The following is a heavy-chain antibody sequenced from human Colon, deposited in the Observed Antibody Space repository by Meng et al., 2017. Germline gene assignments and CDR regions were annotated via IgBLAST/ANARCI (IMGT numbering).Heavy chain of an antibody. CDR1: CGFISSYY. Sequence: QVQLQASGPGLVKRAETLSLTCTVSCGFISSYYWCWIRQPPGEGLGWIGYISYSGSTNYNPSLKSRVTISVDTSKNRFSLRLSSVTAADTAVYYCARGIAVADNWFDPWGQGTLVTVSS. J-gene: IGHJ5*02. V-gene: IGHV4-59*01. CDR3: ARGIAVADNWFDP. D-gene: IGHD6-19*01. CDR2: ISYSGST.